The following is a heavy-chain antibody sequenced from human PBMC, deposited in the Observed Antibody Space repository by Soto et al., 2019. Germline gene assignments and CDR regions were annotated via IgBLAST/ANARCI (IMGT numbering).Heavy chain of an antibody. CDR2: ISYDGSNK. D-gene: IGHD5-18*01. J-gene: IGHJ3*02. CDR1: EGNCSSYG. V-gene: IGHV3-30*18. CDR3: AKGRIQLWFLAAFAI. Sequence: PLRLSYGAAEGNCSSYGVHWVSQDPGKGLEWVAVISYDGSNKYYADSVKGRFTISRDNSKNTLYLQMDSLRAEDTAVYYCAKGRIQLWFLAAFAIWGHGTMVPVSS.